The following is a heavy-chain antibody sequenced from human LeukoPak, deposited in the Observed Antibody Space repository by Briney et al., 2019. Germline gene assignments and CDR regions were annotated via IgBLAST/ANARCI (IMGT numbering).Heavy chain of an antibody. D-gene: IGHD5-18*01. CDR3: AKESRGYSYGYQFDY. Sequence: PGGSLRLSCAASGFSFSRYSMNWVRQAPGKGLEWVSYISRSSSTIYYADSVKGRFTISRDNAKNSLYLQMNSLRDEDTAVYYCAKESRGYSYGYQFDYWGQGTLVTVSS. CDR2: ISRSSSTI. CDR1: GFSFSRYS. J-gene: IGHJ4*02. V-gene: IGHV3-48*02.